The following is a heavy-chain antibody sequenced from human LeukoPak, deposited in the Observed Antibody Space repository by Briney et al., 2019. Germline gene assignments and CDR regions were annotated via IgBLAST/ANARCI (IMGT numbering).Heavy chain of an antibody. Sequence: GGSLRLSCAASGFTFSSYSMNWVRQAPGKGLEWVSYISSSSSTIYYADSVKGRFTISGDNAKNSLYLQMNSLRAEDTAVYYCARGSSGWYGVQFDYWGQGTLVTVSS. D-gene: IGHD6-19*01. CDR2: ISSSSSTI. CDR3: ARGSSGWYGVQFDY. J-gene: IGHJ4*02. V-gene: IGHV3-48*01. CDR1: GFTFSSYS.